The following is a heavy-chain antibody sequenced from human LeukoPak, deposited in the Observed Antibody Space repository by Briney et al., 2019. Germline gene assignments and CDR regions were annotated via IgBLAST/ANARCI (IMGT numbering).Heavy chain of an antibody. V-gene: IGHV4-61*02. CDR2: IYTSGST. J-gene: IGHJ4*02. Sequence: SETLSLTCTVSGGSISSGSYYWSWIRQPAGKGLEWIGRIYTSGSTNYNPSLKSRVTISVDTSKNQFSLKLSSVTAADTAVYYCARVAVAGMVDYWGQGTLVTVPS. D-gene: IGHD6-19*01. CDR1: GGSISSGSYY. CDR3: ARVAVAGMVDY.